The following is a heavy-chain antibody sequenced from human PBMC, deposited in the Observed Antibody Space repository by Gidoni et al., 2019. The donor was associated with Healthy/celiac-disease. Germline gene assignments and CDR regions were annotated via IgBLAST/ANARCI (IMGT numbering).Heavy chain of an antibody. CDR1: GFPFSSYG. CDR3: ARRYYYDSSGYYYGAFDI. D-gene: IGHD3-22*01. CDR2: IWYDGSNK. Sequence: QLQLVESGGGVVQPGRSLRLSCAASGFPFSSYGMHWVRQAPGKGLEWVAVIWYDGSNKYYADSVKGRFTISRDNSKNTLYLQMNSLRAEDTAVYYCARRYYYDSSGYYYGAFDIWGQGTMVTVSS. V-gene: IGHV3-33*08. J-gene: IGHJ3*02.